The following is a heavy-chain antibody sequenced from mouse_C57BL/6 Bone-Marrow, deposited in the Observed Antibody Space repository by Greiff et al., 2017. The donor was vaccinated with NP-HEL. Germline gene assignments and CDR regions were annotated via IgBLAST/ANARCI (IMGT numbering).Heavy chain of an antibody. CDR3: ARNWYYGSSYFDY. D-gene: IGHD1-1*01. Sequence: VQLKESGPELVKPGASVKISCKASGYSFTGYFMNWVMQSHGKSLEWIGRINPYNGDTFYNQKFKGKATLTVDKSSSTAHMELRSLTAEDTAVYYCARNWYYGSSYFDYWGQGTTLTVSS. CDR1: GYSFTGYF. CDR2: INPYNGDT. J-gene: IGHJ2*01. V-gene: IGHV1-20*01.